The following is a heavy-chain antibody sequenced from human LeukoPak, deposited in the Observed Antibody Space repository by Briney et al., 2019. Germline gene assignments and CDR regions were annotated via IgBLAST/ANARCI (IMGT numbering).Heavy chain of an antibody. Sequence: PGGSLRLSCVASGFTFNTYGIHWVRQAPGKGLEWVAGISVDGNNKDYSDSVKGRFTISRDNSKTTLYLQMNSMRAEDTAVYYCAKDFYSNTVTIPDSIDYWGQGTLVTVSS. V-gene: IGHV3-30*18. J-gene: IGHJ4*02. CDR2: ISVDGNNK. D-gene: IGHD4-17*01. CDR3: AKDFYSNTVTIPDSIDY. CDR1: GFTFNTYG.